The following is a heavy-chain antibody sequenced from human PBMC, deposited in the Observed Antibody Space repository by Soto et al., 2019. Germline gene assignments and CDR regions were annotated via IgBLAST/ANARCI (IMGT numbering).Heavy chain of an antibody. CDR3: ARDGDGDYPVDY. CDR1: GFTFSRYW. Sequence: EVQLVESGGGLVQPGESLRLSCAASGFTFSRYWMHWVRQGPRKGLVWVARITNDGRSTGYADSVKGRFTISRDNAKNTLYLQINSLRAEDTAVYYCARDGDGDYPVDYWGQGTLVTVSS. J-gene: IGHJ4*02. D-gene: IGHD4-17*01. V-gene: IGHV3-74*01. CDR2: ITNDGRST.